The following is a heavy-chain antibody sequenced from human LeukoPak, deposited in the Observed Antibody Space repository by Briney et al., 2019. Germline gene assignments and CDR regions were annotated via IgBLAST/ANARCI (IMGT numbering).Heavy chain of an antibody. J-gene: IGHJ4*02. V-gene: IGHV3-66*01. CDR1: GFTDSRNY. CDR2: IYSGGRT. D-gene: IGHD6-13*01. Sequence: GGSLRLSCAASGFTDSRNYMSWVRQAPGKGLEWVSVIYSGGRTYYADSVKGRFTISRDNSKNTLYLQMNRLRAEDTAVYYCARAGPSSSWHQFDYWGQGTLVTVSS. CDR3: ARAGPSSSWHQFDY.